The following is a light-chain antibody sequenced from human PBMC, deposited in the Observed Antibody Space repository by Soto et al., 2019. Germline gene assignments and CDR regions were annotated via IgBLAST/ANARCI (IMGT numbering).Light chain of an antibody. Sequence: QSALTQPASVSGSPGQSITISCTGTHSDVGAYGYVSWYQQYPGKAPRLLIYEVNNRPSGVSDRFSGSKSDNTASLTISGLQAEDEADYYCSSYTTNSTRVFGTGTKLTVL. CDR3: SSYTTNSTRV. V-gene: IGLV2-14*01. J-gene: IGLJ1*01. CDR1: HSDVGAYGY. CDR2: EVN.